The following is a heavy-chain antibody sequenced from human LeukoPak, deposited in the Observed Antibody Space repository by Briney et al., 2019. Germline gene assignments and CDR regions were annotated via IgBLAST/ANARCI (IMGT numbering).Heavy chain of an antibody. CDR3: ARDLGTLKAINGMGP. CDR1: GGSINSSSYY. J-gene: IGHJ5*02. Sequence: SETLSLTCTVSGGSINSSSYYWDWIRQPPGKGLEWIGSIYYSGSTYYNPSLQGRVTISVDKFRNQLSLKLTSVTAADTATYYCARDLGTLKAINGMGPWGQGTLVTVSS. CDR2: IYYSGST. D-gene: IGHD2-8*01. V-gene: IGHV4-39*07.